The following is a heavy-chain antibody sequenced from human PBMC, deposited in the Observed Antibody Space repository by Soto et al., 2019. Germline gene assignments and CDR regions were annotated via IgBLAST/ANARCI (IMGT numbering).Heavy chain of an antibody. D-gene: IGHD1-26*01. Sequence: SETLSLTCAVSGGSISSSNWWSWVRQPPGKGLEWIGEIYHSGGTNYNPSLKSRVTISVDRPNNQFSLKLSSVTAADTAIYYCAGDIRSGSYRFDYWGQGALVTVS. CDR1: GGSISSSNW. V-gene: IGHV4-4*02. J-gene: IGHJ4*02. CDR2: IYHSGGT. CDR3: AGDIRSGSYRFDY.